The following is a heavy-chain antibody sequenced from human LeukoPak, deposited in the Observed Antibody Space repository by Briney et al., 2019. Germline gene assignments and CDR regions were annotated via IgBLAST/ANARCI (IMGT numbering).Heavy chain of an antibody. CDR2: ISWNSGSI. D-gene: IGHD1-26*01. CDR1: GFTFDDYA. J-gene: IGHJ4*02. CDR3: AKGGYSGSYYEVSYFDY. Sequence: GGSLRLSSAASGFTFDDYAMHWVRQAPGKGLEWVSGISWNSGSIGYADSVKGRFTISRDNAKNSLYLQMNSLRAEDTALYYCAKGGYSGSYYEVSYFDYWGQGTLVTVSS. V-gene: IGHV3-9*01.